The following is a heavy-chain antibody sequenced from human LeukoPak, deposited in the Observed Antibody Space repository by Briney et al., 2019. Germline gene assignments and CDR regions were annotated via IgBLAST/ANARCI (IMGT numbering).Heavy chain of an antibody. CDR3: ARDRITIFGVVAPDDAFDV. CDR1: GGSLSSNNW. CDR2: IYHDGST. D-gene: IGHD3-3*01. V-gene: IGHV4-4*02. Sequence: SETLSLTCAVSGGSLSSNNWWIWVRQSPEKGLEWIGEIYHDGSTNYNPSLKSRVTISMDKSKNQLSLKLNFVTAADTAVYYCARDRITIFGVVAPDDAFDVWGQGTMVTVSS. J-gene: IGHJ3*01.